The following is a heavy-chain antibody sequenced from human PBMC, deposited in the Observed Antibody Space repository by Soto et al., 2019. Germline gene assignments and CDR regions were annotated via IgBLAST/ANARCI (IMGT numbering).Heavy chain of an antibody. J-gene: IGHJ4*02. CDR3: AREEKQLSRYGGDFDY. CDR2: IYYIGTT. CDR1: GGSVNSGNYY. V-gene: IGHV4-61*01. D-gene: IGHD3-16*01. Sequence: SETLSLTGSVSGGSVNSGNYYWSWIRQPPGKGLEWIGHIYYIGTTDYNPSLKSRVTISVDTSKNQFSLKVTSVTAADTAVYFCAREEKQLSRYGGDFDYWGQGIPVTVSS.